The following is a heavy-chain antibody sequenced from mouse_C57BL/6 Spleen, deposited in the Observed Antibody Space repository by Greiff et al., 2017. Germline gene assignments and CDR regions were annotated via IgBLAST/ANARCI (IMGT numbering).Heavy chain of an antibody. Sequence: QVQLQQPGAELVMPGASVKLSCKASGYTFTSYWMHWVKQRPGQGLEWIGEIDPSDSYTNYNQKFKGKSTLTVDKSSSTAYMQLSSLTSEDSAVYYCARRRGSSYVWYLDVWGTGTTVTVSS. J-gene: IGHJ1*03. CDR3: ARRRGSSYVWYLDV. CDR2: IDPSDSYT. D-gene: IGHD1-1*01. V-gene: IGHV1-69*01. CDR1: GYTFTSYW.